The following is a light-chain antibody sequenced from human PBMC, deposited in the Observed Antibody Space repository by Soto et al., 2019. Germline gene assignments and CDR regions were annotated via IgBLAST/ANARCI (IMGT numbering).Light chain of an antibody. Sequence: EIILTQSPASLSVSPGERSTLSCRARQSVKNNLAWYQQKRGQAPRLRIYGASTRATGIPGRFRGSGSGTEFTLTITSLQSEDFAVSFCQQYNNWPPDTCGQGTKLEIK. CDR3: QQYNNWPPDT. V-gene: IGKV3-15*01. CDR1: QSVKNN. J-gene: IGKJ2*01. CDR2: GAS.